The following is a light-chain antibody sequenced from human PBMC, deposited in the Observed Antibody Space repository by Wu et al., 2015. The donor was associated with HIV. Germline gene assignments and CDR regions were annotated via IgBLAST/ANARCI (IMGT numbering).Light chain of an antibody. CDR1: QTVKNN. V-gene: IGKV3-15*01. J-gene: IGKJ1*01. CDR2: DAS. CDR3: QQYNNWPQT. Sequence: EIVMTQSPVTLSVSPGESATLSCRASQTVKNNLAWSQQRPGQAPRLLIHDASTRATGIPARFSGRGSGTEFTLTISSMQSEDFAVYYCQQYNNWPQTFGQGTKVEI.